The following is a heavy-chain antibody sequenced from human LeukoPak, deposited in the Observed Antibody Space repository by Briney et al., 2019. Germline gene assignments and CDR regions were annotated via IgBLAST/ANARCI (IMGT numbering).Heavy chain of an antibody. D-gene: IGHD3-9*01. CDR3: ARGQYYDILTGPSSFDY. CDR2: ISSSSSYI. CDR1: GFTFSSYS. Sequence: GGSLRLSCEASGFTFSSYSMNWVRQAPGKGLEWVSSISSSSSYIYYADSVKGRFTISRDNAKNSLYLQMNSLRAEDTAVYYCARGQYYDILTGPSSFDYWGQGTLVTVSS. V-gene: IGHV3-21*01. J-gene: IGHJ4*02.